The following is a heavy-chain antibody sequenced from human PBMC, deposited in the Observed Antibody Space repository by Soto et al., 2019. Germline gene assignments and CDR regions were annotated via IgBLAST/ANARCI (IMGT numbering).Heavy chain of an antibody. J-gene: IGHJ6*01. CDR2: IYYGGNT. CDR3: ARVPRHHYYGGDG. Sequence: QVQLQESGPGLVKPSETLSLTCNVFGGSISNGDYYWSWIRQPPGKGLQYIGYIYYGGNTNYNPSPKRRLTMAIGRAANPFSPALTSGTAADTAGDYCARVPRHHYYGGDGRGQGTTVNV. V-gene: IGHV4-30-4*01. CDR1: GGSISNGDYY.